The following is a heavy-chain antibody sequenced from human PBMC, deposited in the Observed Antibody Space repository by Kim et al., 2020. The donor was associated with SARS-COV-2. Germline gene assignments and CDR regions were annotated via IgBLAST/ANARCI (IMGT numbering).Heavy chain of an antibody. J-gene: IGHJ4*01. D-gene: IGHD2-15*01. V-gene: IGHV4-39*01. CDR1: GASISSSGYY. Sequence: SETLSLTCTVSGASISSSGYYWGWIRQPPGKGLEWIGTIYYGGRIYYNPSLKSRVTISVDTPKNEFSLRLSSVTAADAAVYFCARVDAYGGNAFFDFWG. CDR3: ARVDAYGGNAFFDF. CDR2: IYYGGRI.